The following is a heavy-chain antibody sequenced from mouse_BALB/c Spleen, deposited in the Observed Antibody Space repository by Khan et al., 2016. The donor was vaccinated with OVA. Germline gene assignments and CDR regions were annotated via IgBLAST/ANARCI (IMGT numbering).Heavy chain of an antibody. CDR2: ILPGSGST. Sequence: VQLQESGADLMKPGASVKISCKVAGYKFSSYWIEWIKQRPGHSLEWIGEILPGSGSTNCNEKFKGKATFTADTSSNTAYMQLSSLTSEDSAIYYCARVNSGKRDYFKYWGQGTTLTVSS. CDR1: GYKFSSYW. J-gene: IGHJ2*01. V-gene: IGHV1-9*01. D-gene: IGHD1-1*01. CDR3: ARVNSGKRDYFKY.